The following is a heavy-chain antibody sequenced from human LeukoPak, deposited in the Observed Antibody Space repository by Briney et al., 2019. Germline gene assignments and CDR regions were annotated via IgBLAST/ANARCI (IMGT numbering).Heavy chain of an antibody. CDR1: GYTFTSYA. V-gene: IGHV7-4-1*02. CDR3: ARRKYSSSWVENAFDI. CDR2: INTNTGNP. D-gene: IGHD6-13*01. J-gene: IGHJ3*02. Sequence: ASVKLSCKASGYTFTSYAMNWVRQAPGQGLEWMGWINTNTGNPTYAQGFTGRFVFSLDTSVSTAYLQISSLKAEDTAVYYCARRKYSSSWVENAFDIWGQGTMVTVSS.